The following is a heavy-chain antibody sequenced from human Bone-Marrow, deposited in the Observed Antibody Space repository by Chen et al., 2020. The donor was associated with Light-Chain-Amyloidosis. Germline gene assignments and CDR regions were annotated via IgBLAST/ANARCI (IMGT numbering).Heavy chain of an antibody. CDR1: AGPFSAYY. CDR3: AKIMRGGSYYFDP. V-gene: IGHV4-34*01. Sequence: QVQLQQWGAGLLKPSETLSLTCAVSAGPFSAYYWSWIRQPPGKGLEWIGDVNHSGRTNYSPSLKSRLTISMDTSKKQFSLKLTSGTAADTAFYYCAKIMRGGSYYFDPWGQGTLVTVSS. J-gene: IGHJ4*02. CDR2: VNHSGRT. D-gene: IGHD1-26*01.